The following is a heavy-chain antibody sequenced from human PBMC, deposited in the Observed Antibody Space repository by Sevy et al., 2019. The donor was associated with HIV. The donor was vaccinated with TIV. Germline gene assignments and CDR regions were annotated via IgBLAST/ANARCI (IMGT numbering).Heavy chain of an antibody. CDR2: ISYDGSNK. V-gene: IGHV3-30-3*01. CDR3: AREGYCSSTSCYTGSYYYYGMDV. Sequence: GGSLRLSCAASGFTFSSYAMHWVRQAPGKGLEWVAVISYDGSNKYYADSVKGRFTISRDNSKNTLYLQMNSLRVEDTAVYYCAREGYCSSTSCYTGSYYYYGMDVWGQGTTVTVSS. D-gene: IGHD2-2*02. J-gene: IGHJ6*02. CDR1: GFTFSSYA.